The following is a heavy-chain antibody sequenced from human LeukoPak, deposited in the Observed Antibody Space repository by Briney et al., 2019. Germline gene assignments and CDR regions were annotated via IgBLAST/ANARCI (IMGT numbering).Heavy chain of an antibody. V-gene: IGHV3-30*02. D-gene: IGHD2/OR15-2a*01. CDR2: ARYDGMGK. Sequence: GGSLRLSCAASGFTFSSYGMHWVRQAPGKGLEWVAFARYDGMGKYYADSVKGRFTISKDIAENTVYLQMDSLGAEDTAIYYCTRDVFSLGDSWGQGTLVTVSS. CDR1: GFTFSSYG. CDR3: TRDVFSLGDS. J-gene: IGHJ4*02.